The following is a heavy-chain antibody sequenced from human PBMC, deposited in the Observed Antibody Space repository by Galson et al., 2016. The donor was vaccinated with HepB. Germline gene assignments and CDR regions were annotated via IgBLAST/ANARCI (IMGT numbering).Heavy chain of an antibody. V-gene: IGHV4-59*01. J-gene: IGHJ4*02. Sequence: SETLSLTCGVSGGSISTYYWSWIRQPPGKGPEWIGYIHYTGNTNYNPSLKSRVALSLDTSSNQISLKLTSMTAADTAVYYCVAGTAPRPGYWGQGILVTVSS. CDR1: GGSISTYY. CDR3: VAGTAPRPGY. CDR2: IHYTGNT. D-gene: IGHD6-6*01.